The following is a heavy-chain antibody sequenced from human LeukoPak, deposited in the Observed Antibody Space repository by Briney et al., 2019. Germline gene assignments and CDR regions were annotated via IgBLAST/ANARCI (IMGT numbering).Heavy chain of an antibody. D-gene: IGHD3-22*01. V-gene: IGHV4-31*03. Sequence: SETLSLTCTVSGDSISSGNYYWTWIRQHPGKGLEWVGYIHSGGSTWYNPSLKSRVTISVDTSKNQFSLKLSSVTAADTAVYYCARGPHYDSSGNDYWGQGTLVTVSS. CDR3: ARGPHYDSSGNDY. J-gene: IGHJ4*02. CDR1: GDSISSGNYY. CDR2: IHSGGST.